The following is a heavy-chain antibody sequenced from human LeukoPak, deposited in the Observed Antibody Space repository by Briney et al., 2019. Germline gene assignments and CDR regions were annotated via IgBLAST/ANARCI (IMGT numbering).Heavy chain of an antibody. J-gene: IGHJ4*01. D-gene: IGHD6-6*01. CDR3: AKARAGRPQWLFEH. CDR1: GGSISSSSYY. V-gene: IGHV4-39*01. Sequence: SETLSLTCTVSGGSISSSSYYWGWIRQPPGKGLEWIGSIYYSGSTYYNPSLKSRVTISVDTSKNQFSLKLSSVTAADTAAYYCAKARAGRPQWLFEHWGHGTLVTVSS. CDR2: IYYSGST.